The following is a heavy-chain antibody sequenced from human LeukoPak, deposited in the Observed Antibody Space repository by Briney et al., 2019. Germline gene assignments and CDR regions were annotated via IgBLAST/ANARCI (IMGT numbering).Heavy chain of an antibody. CDR1: GFTVSSSY. J-gene: IGHJ4*02. D-gene: IGHD3-10*01. Sequence: GGSLRLSCAASGFTVSSSYMSWVRQAPGKGLEWVSVIYSGGSTYYADSVKGRFSISRDNSKNTLYLQLSSLRAEDTAVYYCAKLALGSGNYWGQGTLVTVSS. CDR2: IYSGGST. V-gene: IGHV3-66*04. CDR3: AKLALGSGNY.